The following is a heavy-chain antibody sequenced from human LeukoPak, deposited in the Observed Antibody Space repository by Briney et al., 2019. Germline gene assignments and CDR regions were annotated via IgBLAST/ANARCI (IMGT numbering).Heavy chain of an antibody. CDR2: MNPNSGNT. D-gene: IGHD2-8*01. Sequence: ASVKVSCKASGGTFSSCAISWVRQAPGQGLEWMGWMNPNSGNTGYAQKFQGRVTITRNTSISTAYMELSSLRSEDTAVYYCARGSGVYYMDVWGKGTTVTVSS. CDR1: GGTFSSCA. J-gene: IGHJ6*03. CDR3: ARGSGVYYMDV. V-gene: IGHV1-8*03.